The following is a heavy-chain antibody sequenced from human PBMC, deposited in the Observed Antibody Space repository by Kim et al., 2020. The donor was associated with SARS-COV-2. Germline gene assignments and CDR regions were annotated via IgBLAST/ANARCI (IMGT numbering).Heavy chain of an antibody. J-gene: IGHJ5*02. V-gene: IGHV4-39*07. CDR3: ARVQNWFDP. CDR2: GGT. Sequence: GGTTYNPSPKGRVTISVDTSKNQFSLKLSSVTAADTAVYYCARVQNWFDPWGQGTLVTVSS.